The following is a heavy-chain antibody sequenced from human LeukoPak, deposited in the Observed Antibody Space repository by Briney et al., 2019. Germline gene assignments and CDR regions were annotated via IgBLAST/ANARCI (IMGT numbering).Heavy chain of an antibody. D-gene: IGHD3-10*01. V-gene: IGHV4-59*12. CDR2: IYYSGST. Sequence: PSESLSLTCTVSGGSFSSYYWSWIRQPPGKGLEWVAYIYYSGSTSYYPSLKRHVTISADAFKIQFSLQLNSVPLEDTAVYYWTRDVLWFGEGPDYYYIDVWGKGPRSPSP. CDR1: GGSFSSYY. J-gene: IGHJ6*03. CDR3: TRDVLWFGEGPDYYYIDV.